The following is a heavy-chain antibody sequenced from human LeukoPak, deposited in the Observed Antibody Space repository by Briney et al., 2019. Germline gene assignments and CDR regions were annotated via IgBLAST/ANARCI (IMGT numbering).Heavy chain of an antibody. Sequence: PGGSLRLSCAASGFTFSSYSMNWVRQAPGKGLEWVLSISSSSSYIYYADSVKGRFTISRDNAKNSLYLQMNSLRAEDTAVYYCAPGRAALNWFDPWGQGTLVTVSS. D-gene: IGHD6-13*01. V-gene: IGHV3-21*01. J-gene: IGHJ5*02. CDR1: GFTFSSYS. CDR3: APGRAALNWFDP. CDR2: ISSSSSYI.